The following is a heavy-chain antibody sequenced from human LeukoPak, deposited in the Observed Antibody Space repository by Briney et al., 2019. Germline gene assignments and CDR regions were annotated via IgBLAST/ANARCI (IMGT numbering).Heavy chain of an antibody. CDR2: IYHSGST. D-gene: IGHD4-23*01. CDR3: GGNPPWGAFDI. CDR1: GYSISSGYY. V-gene: IGHV4-38-2*02. Sequence: SETLSLTCTVSGYSISSGYYWGWIRQPPGKGLEWIGSIYHSGSTYYNPSLKSRVTISVDTSKNQFSLKLSSVTAADTAVYYCGGNPPWGAFDIWGQGTMVTVSS. J-gene: IGHJ3*02.